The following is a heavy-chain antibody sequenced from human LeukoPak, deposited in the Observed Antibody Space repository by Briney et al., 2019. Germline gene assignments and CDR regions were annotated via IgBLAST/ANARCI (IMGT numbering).Heavy chain of an antibody. D-gene: IGHD4-17*01. J-gene: IGHJ4*02. CDR2: IYYSGST. CDR1: GGSISSSSYY. Sequence: SETLSLTCTVSGGSISSSSYYWGWIRQPPGKGLEWIGSIYYSGSTYYNPSLKSRVTISVDTSKNQFSLKLSSVTAADTAVYYCARPGGGDYIDYWGQGTLVTVSS. CDR3: ARPGGGDYIDY. V-gene: IGHV4-39*07.